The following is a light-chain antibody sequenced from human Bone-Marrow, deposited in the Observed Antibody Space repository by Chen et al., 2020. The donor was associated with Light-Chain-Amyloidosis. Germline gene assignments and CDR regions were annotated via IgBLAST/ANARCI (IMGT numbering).Light chain of an antibody. CDR1: DLPTKY. CDR2: RDT. Sequence: SYELTQPPSVSVSPGQTARITCSGDDLPTKYAYWYQQKPGQAPVLVIHRDTERPSGISERFSGASSGTTATLTISGVQAEDEGDYNGQSADSSGTYEVIFGGGTKLTVL. CDR3: QSADSSGTYEVI. V-gene: IGLV3-25*03. J-gene: IGLJ2*01.